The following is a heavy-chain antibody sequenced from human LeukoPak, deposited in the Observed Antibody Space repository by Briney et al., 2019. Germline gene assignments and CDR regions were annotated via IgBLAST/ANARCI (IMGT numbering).Heavy chain of an antibody. CDR2: IYYSGST. Sequence: NPSETLSLTCTVSGGSISGSSYFWGCIRQPPGKGLEWIGSIYYSGSTYYNPSLKSRVTISVDTSKNQFSLKLSSVAAADTGVYYCARMNGWPTTYGMDVWGQGTTVIVSS. J-gene: IGHJ6*02. CDR1: GGSISGSSYF. D-gene: IGHD3-9*01. V-gene: IGHV4-39*07. CDR3: ARMNGWPTTYGMDV.